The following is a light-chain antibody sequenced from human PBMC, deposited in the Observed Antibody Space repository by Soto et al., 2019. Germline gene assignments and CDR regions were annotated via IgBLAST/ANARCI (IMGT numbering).Light chain of an antibody. CDR3: QQCYMGWT. CDR2: DAS. V-gene: IGKV1-5*01. J-gene: IGKJ1*01. CDR1: RCIGRF. Sequence: DIQMTQSPSTLSASVGDRVTITCRASRCIGRFLAWYQHQPGKAPKLLIYDASTLESGVPSRFSGTGSGTEFTFSITSLQPEDFGTYYCQQCYMGWTFGQGTKVDFK.